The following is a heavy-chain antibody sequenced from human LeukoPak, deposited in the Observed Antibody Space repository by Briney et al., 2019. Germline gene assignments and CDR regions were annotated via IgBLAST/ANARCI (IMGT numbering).Heavy chain of an antibody. J-gene: IGHJ4*02. V-gene: IGHV3-23*01. D-gene: IGHD3-16*01. CDR1: GITFNNYA. CDR3: VRDDWGPAEG. CDR2: ISGSAIST. Sequence: QPGGSLRLSCAASGITFNNYAMNWVRQTPGKGLEWVSGISGSAISTYYADSVKGRFTISRDNSKNTLYLQMNSLRAEDTAVYYCVRDDWGPAEGWGPGTPVTVSS.